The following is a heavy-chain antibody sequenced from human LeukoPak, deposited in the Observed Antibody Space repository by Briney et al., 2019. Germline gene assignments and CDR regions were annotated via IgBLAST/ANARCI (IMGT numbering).Heavy chain of an antibody. CDR2: INWNGGST. V-gene: IGHV3-20*04. Sequence: GGSLRLSCAASGYTFDDYGMSWVRQAPGKGLEWVCGINWNGGSTGYADSVKGRFTISRDNAKNSLYLQMNSLRAEDTALYYCARGGKAMVTLSYYYYYMDVWGKGTTVTVSS. J-gene: IGHJ6*03. CDR1: GYTFDDYG. D-gene: IGHD5-18*01. CDR3: ARGGKAMVTLSYYYYYMDV.